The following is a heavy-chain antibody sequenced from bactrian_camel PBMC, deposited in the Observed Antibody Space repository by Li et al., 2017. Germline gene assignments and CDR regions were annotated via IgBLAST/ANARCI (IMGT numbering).Heavy chain of an antibody. Sequence: QVQLVESGGGSVQAGGSLRLSCAVSGFTFSTYYMSWVRQAPGKGLEWVSAITNAGATYYADSVKGRFTISRDNAKNTLYLQIDSLKTEDTAVYYCATNSFYGGWPLFSSWGQGTQVTVS. D-gene: IGHD3*01. CDR1: GFTFSTYY. V-gene: IGHV3S28*01. CDR3: ATNSFYGGWPLFSS. CDR2: ITNAGAT. J-gene: IGHJ6*01.